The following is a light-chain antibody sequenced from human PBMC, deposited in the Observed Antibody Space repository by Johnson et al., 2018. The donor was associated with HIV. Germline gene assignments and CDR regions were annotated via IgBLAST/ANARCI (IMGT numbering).Light chain of an antibody. V-gene: IGLV1-51*01. CDR2: DNN. Sequence: VLTQPPSVSAAPGQKVTISCSGSSSNIRNNYVSWYQQLPGTAPKLLIYDNNKRPSGIPDRFSGSKSGTSATLGITGLQTGDEADYYCGTWDSSLIAGVFGTGTKVPVL. CDR3: GTWDSSLIAGV. J-gene: IGLJ1*01. CDR1: SSNIRNNY.